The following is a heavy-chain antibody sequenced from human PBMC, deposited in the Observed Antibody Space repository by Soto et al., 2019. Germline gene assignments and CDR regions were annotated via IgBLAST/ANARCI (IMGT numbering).Heavy chain of an antibody. D-gene: IGHD5-18*01. CDR2: IYYSGST. J-gene: IGHJ4*02. Sequence: PSETLSLTCTVSGGSISSYYWSWIRQPPGEGLEWIGYIYYSGSTNYNPSLTSRVTISVDTSKNQFSLKLSSVTAADTAVYYCARHRYSYGVYYFDYWGQGTLVTVSS. V-gene: IGHV4-59*08. CDR1: GGSISSYY. CDR3: ARHRYSYGVYYFDY.